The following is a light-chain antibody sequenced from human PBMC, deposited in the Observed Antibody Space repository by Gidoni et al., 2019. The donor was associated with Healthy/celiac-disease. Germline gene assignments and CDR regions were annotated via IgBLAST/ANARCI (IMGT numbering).Light chain of an antibody. CDR3: SSYTSSSTL. CDR1: SSDVGGYNS. Sequence: QSALTQPASVSGSPGQSITISCTGTSSDVGGYNSVSWYQQHPGKAPKLMIYDVSNRPPGVSNRFSGSKSGNTASLTISGLQAEDEADYYCSSYTSSSTLFGTGTKVTVL. V-gene: IGLV2-14*03. CDR2: DVS. J-gene: IGLJ1*01.